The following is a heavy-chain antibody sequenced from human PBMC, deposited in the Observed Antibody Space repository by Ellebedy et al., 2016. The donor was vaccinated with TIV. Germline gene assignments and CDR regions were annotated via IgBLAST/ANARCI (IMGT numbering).Heavy chain of an antibody. CDR2: INHSGST. CDR3: ATDILTGYDAFDI. CDR1: GGSFSGYY. D-gene: IGHD3-9*01. V-gene: IGHV4-34*01. J-gene: IGHJ3*02. Sequence: SETLSLXXAVYGGSFSGYYWSWIRQPPGKGLEWIGEINHSGSTNYNPSLKSRVTISVDTSKNQFSLKLSSVTAADTAVYYCATDILTGYDAFDIWGQGTMVTVSS.